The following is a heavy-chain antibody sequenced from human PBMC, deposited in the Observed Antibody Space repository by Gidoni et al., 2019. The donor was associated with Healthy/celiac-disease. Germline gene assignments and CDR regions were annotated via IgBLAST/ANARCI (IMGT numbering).Heavy chain of an antibody. CDR2: ISAYNGNT. J-gene: IGHJ6*02. Sequence: QVQLVQSGAEVQKPGASVKVSCKASGYTFTSYGFSWVRQAPGQGLEWMGWISAYNGNTNNAQKLQGRVTMTTDTSTSTAYMELRSLRSDDTAVYYCARVSSMVVVPAAMSLYYYGRDVGGQGTTVTVSS. D-gene: IGHD2-2*01. CDR1: GYTFTSYG. CDR3: ARVSSMVVVPAAMSLYYYGRDV. V-gene: IGHV1-18*04.